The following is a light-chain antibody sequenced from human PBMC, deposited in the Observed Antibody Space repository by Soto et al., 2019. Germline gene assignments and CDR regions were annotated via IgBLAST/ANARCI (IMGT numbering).Light chain of an antibody. CDR3: QQYDNLPLT. CDR1: QDISNY. V-gene: IGKV1-33*01. J-gene: IGKJ4*01. Sequence: DIQMTQSPSSLSASLGDRVTITCQSSQDISNYLNWYQHKPEKAPKLLIYDASNLETGVPSRFSGSGSGTDFTFTISSLQPEDIATYYCQQYDNLPLTFGGGTKVDIK. CDR2: DAS.